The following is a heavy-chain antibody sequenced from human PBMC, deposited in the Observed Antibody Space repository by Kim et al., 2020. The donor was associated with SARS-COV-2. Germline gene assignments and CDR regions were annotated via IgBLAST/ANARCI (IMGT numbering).Heavy chain of an antibody. J-gene: IGHJ4*02. CDR1: GFTFSSYS. D-gene: IGHD3-22*01. CDR3: ARDQEVDAYYYDSSGYYYGGY. V-gene: IGHV3-21*01. CDR2: ISSSSSYI. Sequence: GGSLRLSCAASGFTFSSYSMNWVRQAPGKGLEWVSSISSSSSYIYYADSVKGRFTISRDNAKNSLYLQMNSLRAEDTAVYYCARDQEVDAYYYDSSGYYYGGYWGQGTLVTVSS.